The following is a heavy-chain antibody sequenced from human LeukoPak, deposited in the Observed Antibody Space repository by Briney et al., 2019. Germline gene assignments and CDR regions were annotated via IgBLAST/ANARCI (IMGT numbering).Heavy chain of an antibody. V-gene: IGHV3-21*01. CDR3: ARASGDTVDTTTMGSY. D-gene: IGHD5-18*01. J-gene: IGHJ4*02. CDR1: GFTFSTYS. Sequence: GGSLRLSCAASGFTFSTYSMNWVRQAPGKGLEWVSSISSSSAYIYYADSVKGRFTISRDNAKNSLYLQMNSLRAEDTAVYYCARASGDTVDTTTMGSYWGQGTLVTVSS. CDR2: ISSSSAYI.